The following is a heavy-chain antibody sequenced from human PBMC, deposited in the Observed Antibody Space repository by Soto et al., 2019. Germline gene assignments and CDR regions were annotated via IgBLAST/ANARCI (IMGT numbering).Heavy chain of an antibody. Sequence: VQLVESGGGVVQPGRSLRLSCAASGFTFSTYAMHWVRQAPGKGLEWVAVISYVGTNKYYADSVKGRFTISRDNSENTLSLQMNSLRVEDTAVYYCARDKGGGYCTGGTCSHYYYGMDVWGQGTTVTVAS. D-gene: IGHD2-8*02. V-gene: IGHV3-30-3*01. J-gene: IGHJ6*02. CDR1: GFTFSTYA. CDR3: ARDKGGGYCTGGTCSHYYYGMDV. CDR2: ISYVGTNK.